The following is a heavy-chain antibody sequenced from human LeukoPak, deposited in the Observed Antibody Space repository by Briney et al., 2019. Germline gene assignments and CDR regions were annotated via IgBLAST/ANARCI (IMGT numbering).Heavy chain of an antibody. CDR1: GFTFSSYA. CDR3: ANWDPFDY. J-gene: IGHJ4*02. V-gene: IGHV3-23*01. CDR2: ISGSGGST. D-gene: IGHD1-26*01. Sequence: GGSLRLSCAASGFTFSSYAMSWVRQAPGKGLEWVSTISGSGGSTYYADSVRGRFTISRDKSKNTVYLQMNSLRAEDTAVYYCANWDPFDYWGQGTLVTVSS.